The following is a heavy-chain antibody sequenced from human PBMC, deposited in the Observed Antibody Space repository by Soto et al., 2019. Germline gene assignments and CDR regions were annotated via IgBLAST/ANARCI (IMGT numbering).Heavy chain of an antibody. CDR2: ISAYNGNT. D-gene: IGHD1-26*01. Sequence: GASVKVSCKASGYTFTSYGISWVRQAPGQGLEWMGWISAYNGNTNYAQKLQGRVTMTTDTSTSTAYMELRSLRSDDTAVYYCARVGSGSYKAVYYYGMDVWGQGTTVTVSS. CDR3: ARVGSGSYKAVYYYGMDV. J-gene: IGHJ6*02. V-gene: IGHV1-18*01. CDR1: GYTFTSYG.